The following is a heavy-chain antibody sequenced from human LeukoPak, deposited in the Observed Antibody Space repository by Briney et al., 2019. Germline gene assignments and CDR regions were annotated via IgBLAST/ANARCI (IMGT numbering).Heavy chain of an antibody. D-gene: IGHD3-3*01. J-gene: IGHJ6*03. Sequence: PAGSLRLSCAASGGSLSNYVINWVCQSRGHGLDLDGGTRNKARSYEKEYAASVKGRCTISRADAKKSLVLHMSSLKTEVTALYYCARESSIFQVVARSYMDVWGKGTTATVSS. CDR2: TRNKARSYEK. V-gene: IGHV3-72*01. CDR3: ARESSIFQVVARSYMDV. CDR1: GGSLSNYV.